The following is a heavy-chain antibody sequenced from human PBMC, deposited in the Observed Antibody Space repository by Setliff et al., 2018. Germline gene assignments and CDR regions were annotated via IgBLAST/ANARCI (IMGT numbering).Heavy chain of an antibody. V-gene: IGHV4-59*11. CDR3: ARGKTFFGAFIRAFDI. D-gene: IGHD3-3*01. Sequence: SETLSLTCSVSGGSIDSHYWSWIRQPPGKGLEWIGSIYYSGNTNYNPSLKSRVTISIDTSKNQFSLKLSSETAADTAVYHCARGKTFFGAFIRAFDIWGQGRMVTVSS. J-gene: IGHJ3*02. CDR1: GGSIDSHY. CDR2: IYYSGNT.